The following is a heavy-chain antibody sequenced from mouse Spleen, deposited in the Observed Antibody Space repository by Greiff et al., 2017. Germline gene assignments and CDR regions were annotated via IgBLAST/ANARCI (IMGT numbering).Heavy chain of an antibody. CDR2: IHPNSGST. CDR3: ARGDGYYLFDY. D-gene: IGHD2-3*01. Sequence: QVQLKESGAELVKPGASVKLSCKASGYTFTSYWMHWVKQRPGQGLEWIGMIHPNSGSTNYNEKFKSKATLTVDKSSSTAYMQLSSLTSEDSAVYYCARGDGYYLFDYWGQGTTLTVSS. CDR1: GYTFTSYW. V-gene: IGHV1-64*01. J-gene: IGHJ2*01.